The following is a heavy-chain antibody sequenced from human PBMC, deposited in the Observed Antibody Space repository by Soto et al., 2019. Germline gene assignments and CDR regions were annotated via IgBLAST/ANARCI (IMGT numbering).Heavy chain of an antibody. J-gene: IGHJ4*02. CDR1: GFTFSSYW. D-gene: IGHD3-10*01. V-gene: IGHV3-74*01. CDR2: IKTDWSST. Sequence: EVQLVESGGGLVQPGGSLRLSCAASGFTFSSYWLHWVRQVPGKGLVWVSRIKTDWSSTTHADFVKGRFTISRANANNLLPPQMTRLRAEETAVDSRARVRSGSYVFDYWGQGTLFNVSS. CDR3: ARVRSGSYVFDY.